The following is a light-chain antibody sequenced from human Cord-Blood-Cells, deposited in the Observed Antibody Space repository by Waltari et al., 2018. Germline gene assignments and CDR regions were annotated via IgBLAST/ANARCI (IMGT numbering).Light chain of an antibody. V-gene: IGKV4-1*01. CDR3: QAQNT. J-gene: IGKJ2*01. CDR2: WAS. Sequence: DIVMTQSPDSLAVSLGERATINCKSSQSVLYSSNNKNYLAWYQQKPVQPPKLLIYWASTRESGVPDRFSGSGSGTDFTLTISSLQAEDVAVYYCQAQNTFGQGTKLEIK. CDR1: QSVLYSSNNKNY.